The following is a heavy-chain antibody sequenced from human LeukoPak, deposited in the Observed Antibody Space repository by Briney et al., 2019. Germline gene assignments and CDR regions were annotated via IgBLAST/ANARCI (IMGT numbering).Heavy chain of an antibody. Sequence: GGSLRLSCAASGFTFSSYWMSWVRQAPGKXXXXXXXXXQDGSEKYYVDSVKGRFTISRDNAKNSLYLQMNSLRAEDTAVYYCARGGEDIVVVVAATADYWGQGTLVTVSS. V-gene: IGHV3-7*03. J-gene: IGHJ4*02. CDR2: XXQDGSEK. CDR1: GFTFSSYW. D-gene: IGHD2-15*01. CDR3: ARGGEDIVVVVAATADY.